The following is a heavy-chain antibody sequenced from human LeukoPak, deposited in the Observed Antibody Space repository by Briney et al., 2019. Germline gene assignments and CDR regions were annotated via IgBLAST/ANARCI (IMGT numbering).Heavy chain of an antibody. D-gene: IGHD2-15*01. V-gene: IGHV1-69*13. Sequence: APVKVSFKASGGTFSSYAISWVRQAPGQGLEWMGGIIPIFGTANYAQKFQGRVTITADESTSTAYMELSSLRSEDTAVYYCARAGGYCSGGSCYSSDYWGQGTLVTVSS. J-gene: IGHJ4*02. CDR1: GGTFSSYA. CDR3: ARAGGYCSGGSCYSSDY. CDR2: IIPIFGTA.